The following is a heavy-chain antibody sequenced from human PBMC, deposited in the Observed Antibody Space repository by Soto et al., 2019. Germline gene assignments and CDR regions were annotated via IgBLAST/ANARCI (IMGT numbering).Heavy chain of an antibody. CDR1: GGTFSSYR. D-gene: IGHD2-2*01. J-gene: IGHJ4*02. CDR2: IMPIFATP. Sequence: QVQLEQSGAEVKKPGSSVKLSCKSSGGTFSSYRISWERQAPGQGLEWMGGIMPIFATPKYAQKFQGRVTISADESTSTAYLEVRSLTSDDPAVYYCAREVSSSRFDSWGQGTLVTVSS. CDR3: AREVSSSRFDS. V-gene: IGHV1-69*01.